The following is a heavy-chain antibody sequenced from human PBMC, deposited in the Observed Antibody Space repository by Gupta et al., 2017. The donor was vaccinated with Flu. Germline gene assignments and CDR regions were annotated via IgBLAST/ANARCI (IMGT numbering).Heavy chain of an antibody. CDR2: ISSSSSYI. CDR3: AREQGWGVGYYYGMDV. J-gene: IGHJ6*02. Sequence: EVQLVESGGGLVKPGGSLRLSCAASGFTFSSYSMNWVRQAPGKGLEWVSSISSSSSYIYYADSVKGRFTISRDNAKNSLYLQMNSLSAEHTAVYYCAREQGWGVGYYYGMDVWGQGTTVAVSS. D-gene: IGHD3-10*01. CDR1: GFTFSSYS. V-gene: IGHV3-21*01.